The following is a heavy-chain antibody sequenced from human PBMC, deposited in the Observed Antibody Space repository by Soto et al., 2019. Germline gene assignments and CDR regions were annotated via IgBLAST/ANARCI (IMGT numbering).Heavy chain of an antibody. CDR2: IYHTGDT. J-gene: IGHJ3*01. D-gene: IGHD3-10*01. CDR1: GGSIYMAKW. CDR3: VARSGSGDFDV. V-gene: IGHV4-4*02. Sequence: SETLSLTCGVSGGSIYMAKWWSCVRQPPGKGLEWIGEIYHTGDTNYIASLKSRITMSVDKYRNQFVMTLSAMTAADTALYYCVARSGSGDFDVWGQGTRVTVSS.